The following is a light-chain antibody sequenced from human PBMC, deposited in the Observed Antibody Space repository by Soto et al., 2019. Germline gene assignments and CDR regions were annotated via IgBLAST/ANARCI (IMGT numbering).Light chain of an antibody. CDR2: WAS. CDR3: QQYYNTQT. Sequence: IVIAHSADSLALSLGGRATVSCKSIQRVLLTANHKNCLAWFQQKPGHPPKLLIYWASIRESGVPDRFSGGGSGTDFTLTINNVQAEDVAVYYCQQYYNTQTFGQGTKVDIK. CDR1: QRVLLTANHKNC. V-gene: IGKV4-1*01. J-gene: IGKJ1*01.